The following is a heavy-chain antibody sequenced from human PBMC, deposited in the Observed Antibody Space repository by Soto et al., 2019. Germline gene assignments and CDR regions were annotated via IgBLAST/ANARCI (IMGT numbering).Heavy chain of an antibody. J-gene: IGHJ6*02. Sequence: GGSLRLSCAASGFTFSSYAMHWVRQAPGKGLEWVAVISYDGSNKYYADSVKGRFTISRDNSKNTLYLQMNSLRSEDTAVYYCARGHKYSSSYGMDVWGQGTTVTVSS. CDR2: ISYDGSNK. CDR1: GFTFSSYA. D-gene: IGHD6-6*01. V-gene: IGHV3-30-3*01. CDR3: ARGHKYSSSYGMDV.